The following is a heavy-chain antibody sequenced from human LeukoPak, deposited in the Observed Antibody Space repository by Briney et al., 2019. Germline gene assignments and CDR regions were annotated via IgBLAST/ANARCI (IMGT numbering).Heavy chain of an antibody. CDR3: ARHFGYSGYDGDF. V-gene: IGHV5-51*01. J-gene: IGHJ4*02. CDR1: GYNFLKYW. D-gene: IGHD5-12*01. CDR2: IYPGDSDI. Sequence: GESLKISRKASGYNFLKYWIAWVRQMPGKGLEWMGIIYPGDSDIRYSPSFRGQVTISADKSITTAYLQWSSLKASDTAMYYCARHFGYSGYDGDFWGQGTLVTVSS.